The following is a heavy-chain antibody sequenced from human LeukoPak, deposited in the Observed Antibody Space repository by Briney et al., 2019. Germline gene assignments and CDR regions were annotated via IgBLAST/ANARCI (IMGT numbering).Heavy chain of an antibody. D-gene: IGHD6-6*01. J-gene: IGHJ6*04. CDR2: IYHSGST. Sequence: SETLSLTCAVSGGSISGTNWWSWVRQPPGKGLEWIGEIYHSGSTNYNPSLKSRVTISVDKSKNQFSLKLGSVTAADTAVYYCARARQGGSSSWAIWGKGTTVTVSS. CDR1: GGSISGTNW. CDR3: ARARQGGSSSWAI. V-gene: IGHV4-4*02.